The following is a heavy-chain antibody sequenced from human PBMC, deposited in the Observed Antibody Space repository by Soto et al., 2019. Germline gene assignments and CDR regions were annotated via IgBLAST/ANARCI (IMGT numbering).Heavy chain of an antibody. V-gene: IGHV5-10-1*01. D-gene: IGHD3-16*02. CDR2: IDPSDSYT. CDR1: GYSFTSYW. J-gene: IGHJ3*02. CDR3: ARHHPPRMITFGGVIVNGVFAI. Sequence: PGESLKISCKGSGYSFTSYWISWVRQMPGKGLEWMGRIDPSDSYTNHSPSFQGHVTISADKSISTAYLQWSSLKASDTAMYYCARHHPPRMITFGGVIVNGVFAIWGQGTMVTVSS.